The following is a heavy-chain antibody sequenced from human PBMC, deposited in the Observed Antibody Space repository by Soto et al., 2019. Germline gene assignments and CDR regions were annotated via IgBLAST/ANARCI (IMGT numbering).Heavy chain of an antibody. Sequence: EVQLVESGGGLVKPGGSLRLSCAASGFTFPNAWMNWVRQAPGKGLEWVGRIKRRTDGGTTDYAAPVKGRFTIARDDSKNMVYLQMNSLKTEDTAVYYCATEGHSSGWGGWAYWGQGTLVTVSP. CDR3: ATEGHSSGWGGWAY. V-gene: IGHV3-15*07. CDR1: GFTFPNAW. CDR2: IKRRTDGGTT. D-gene: IGHD6-19*01. J-gene: IGHJ4*02.